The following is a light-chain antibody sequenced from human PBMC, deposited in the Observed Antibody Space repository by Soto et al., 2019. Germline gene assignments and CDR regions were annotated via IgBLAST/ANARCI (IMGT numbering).Light chain of an antibody. J-gene: IGLJ2*01. V-gene: IGLV7-43*01. CDR2: STS. CDR3: LLYYGGAQVL. Sequence: QAVVTQEPSLTVSPGGTVTHTCASSAGAVTSAYYTNWLQQKPGQAPRALIYSTSEKHSWTPARFSGSLLGGKAALTLSAAQPEDEADYYCLLYYGGAQVLFGGGTQLTVL. CDR1: AGAVTSAYY.